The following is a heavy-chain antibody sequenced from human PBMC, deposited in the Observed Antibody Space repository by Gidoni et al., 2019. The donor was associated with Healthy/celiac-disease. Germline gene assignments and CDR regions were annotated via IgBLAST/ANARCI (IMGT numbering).Heavy chain of an antibody. CDR1: GFTFRSYA. J-gene: IGHJ4*02. CDR3: ARDWTQWLVLGNFDY. Sequence: QVQLVESGGGLVQPGRSLRLSCAASGFTFRSYAMHWVRQAPGKGLEWVAVISYDGSNKYYADSVKGRFTISRDNSKNTLYLQMNSLRAEDTAVYYCARDWTQWLVLGNFDYWGQGTLVTVSS. V-gene: IGHV3-30*04. D-gene: IGHD6-19*01. CDR2: ISYDGSNK.